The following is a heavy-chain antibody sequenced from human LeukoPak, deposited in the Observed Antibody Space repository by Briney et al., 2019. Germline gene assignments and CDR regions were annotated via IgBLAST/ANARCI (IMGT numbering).Heavy chain of an antibody. D-gene: IGHD6-13*01. V-gene: IGHV4-39*01. Sequence: SETVSLTCTVSGCTISNNSYHWVWIPQPPGEALVCISNIYYSGRTYYNRSLKSRVTISVDTSKNQFSLEQSSVTAADTAVYYCARSPEGSWYVDYWGQGTLVTVSS. CDR2: IYYSGRT. CDR3: ARSPEGSWYVDY. CDR1: GCTISNNSYH. J-gene: IGHJ4*02.